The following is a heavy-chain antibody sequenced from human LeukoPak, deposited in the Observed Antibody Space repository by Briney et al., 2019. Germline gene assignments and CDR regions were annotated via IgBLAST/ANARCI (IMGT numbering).Heavy chain of an antibody. CDR3: ARGPLAAAGTLTYYYYGMDV. J-gene: IGHJ6*02. CDR2: INHSGTT. V-gene: IGHV4-39*07. D-gene: IGHD6-13*01. Sequence: SETLSLTCTVSGGSISSSSHYWGWIRQPPGKGLEWIGEINHSGTTNYNPSLKSRVTISVDTSKNQFSLKLSSVTAADTAVCYCARGPLAAAGTLTYYYYGMDVWGQGTTVTVSS. CDR1: GGSISSSSHY.